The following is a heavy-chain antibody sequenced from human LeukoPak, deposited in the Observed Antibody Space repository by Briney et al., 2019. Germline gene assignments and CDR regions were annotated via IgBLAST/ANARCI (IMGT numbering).Heavy chain of an antibody. CDR2: ISWNSGSI. CDR1: GFTFDDYA. J-gene: IGHJ4*02. Sequence: GGSLRLSCAASGFTFDDYAMHWVRQAPGKGLEWVSGISWNSGSIGYADSVKGRFTISRDNAKNSLYLQMNSLRAEGTALYYCANSGSGYDYTAPLDYWGQGTLVTVSS. V-gene: IGHV3-9*01. CDR3: ANSGSGYDYTAPLDY. D-gene: IGHD5-12*01.